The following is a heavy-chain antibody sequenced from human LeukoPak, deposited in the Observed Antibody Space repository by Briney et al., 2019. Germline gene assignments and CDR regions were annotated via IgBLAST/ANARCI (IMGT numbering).Heavy chain of an antibody. J-gene: IGHJ4*02. D-gene: IGHD1-26*01. Sequence: SETLSLTCTVSGGSISSYYWSWIRQPPGKGLEWIGYIYYSGSTNYNPSLTSRVTISVDTSKNQFSLNLNSVTAADTAVYYCARGGSYRGVVDYWGQGTLVTVSS. V-gene: IGHV4-59*01. CDR2: IYYSGST. CDR1: GGSISSYY. CDR3: ARGGSYRGVVDY.